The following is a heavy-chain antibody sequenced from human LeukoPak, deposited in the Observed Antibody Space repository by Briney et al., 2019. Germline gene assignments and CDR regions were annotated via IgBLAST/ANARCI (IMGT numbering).Heavy chain of an antibody. CDR1: GFTFSSHW. CDR2: INPGGGAT. V-gene: IGHV1-46*04. D-gene: IGHD6-13*01. Sequence: GGSLRLSCAASGFTFSSHWMSWVRQAPGKGLEWVGIINPGGGATSYAQKLQGRVTMTRDTSTNTVYMEVSSLRSEDTAVYYCARDMRRTSSSWYLGAFDIWGQGTMVTVSS. J-gene: IGHJ3*02. CDR3: ARDMRRTSSSWYLGAFDI.